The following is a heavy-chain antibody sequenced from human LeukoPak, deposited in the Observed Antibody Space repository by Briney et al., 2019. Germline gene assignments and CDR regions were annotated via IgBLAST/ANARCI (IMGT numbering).Heavy chain of an antibody. J-gene: IGHJ3*02. V-gene: IGHV4-59*08. CDR3: ARWRLAAAGRDAFDI. Sequence: SETLSLTCTVSGGSISSYYWSWIRQPPGKGLEWIGYIYYSGSTNYNPSLKSRVTISVDTSKNQFFLKLSSVTAADTAVYYCARWRLAAAGRDAFDIWGQGTMVTVSS. CDR1: GGSISSYY. CDR2: IYYSGST. D-gene: IGHD6-13*01.